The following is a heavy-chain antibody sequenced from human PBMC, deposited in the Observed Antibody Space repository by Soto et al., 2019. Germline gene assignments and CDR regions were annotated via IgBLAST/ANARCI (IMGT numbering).Heavy chain of an antibody. V-gene: IGHV3-72*01. CDR1: GFTFSDHY. Sequence: GGSLRLSCAASGFTFSDHYMDWVRQAPGKGLEWVGRTRNKANSYTTEYAASVKGRFTISRDDSKNSLYLQMNSLKTEDTAVYYCARVAAAGSYFDDWGQGTPVPVSS. J-gene: IGHJ4*02. CDR3: ARVAAAGSYFDD. D-gene: IGHD6-13*01. CDR2: TRNKANSYTT.